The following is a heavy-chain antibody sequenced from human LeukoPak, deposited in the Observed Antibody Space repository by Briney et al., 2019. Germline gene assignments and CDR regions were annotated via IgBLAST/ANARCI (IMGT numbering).Heavy chain of an antibody. CDR3: ARDKGADYYYGMDV. CDR1: GFTFSSYG. V-gene: IGHV3-33*01. Sequence: PGGSLRLSCAASGFTFSSYGMHWVRQAPGKGLEWVAVIWYDGSNKYYADSVKGRFTISRDNSKNTLYLQMNSLRAEDTAVYYCARDKGADYYYGMDVWGKGTTVTVSS. D-gene: IGHD1-26*01. J-gene: IGHJ6*04. CDR2: IWYDGSNK.